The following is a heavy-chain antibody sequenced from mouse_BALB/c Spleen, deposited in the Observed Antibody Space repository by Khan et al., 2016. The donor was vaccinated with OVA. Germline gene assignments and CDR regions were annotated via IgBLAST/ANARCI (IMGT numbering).Heavy chain of an antibody. V-gene: IGHV3-2*02. CDR1: DYSITSDYA. CDR3: ARDGSRYNYAMDY. CDR2: LSSSGST. J-gene: IGHJ4*01. Sequence: QLKQSGPGLVKPSQSLSLTCTVTDYSITSDYAWNWIRQFPGNNLEWMGYLSSSGSTNYNPALKSRISITRATSKNQFFLQLNSVTTEDAATYYCARDGSRYNYAMDYWGQGTSVTVSS. D-gene: IGHD2-3*01.